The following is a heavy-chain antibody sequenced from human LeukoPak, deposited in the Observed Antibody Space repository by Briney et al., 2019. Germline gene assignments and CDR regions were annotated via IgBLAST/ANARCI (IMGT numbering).Heavy chain of an antibody. D-gene: IGHD5-18*01. CDR2: INPNSGGT. CDR1: GYTFTGYY. CDR3: ARDPDTAMVTFDY. Sequence: ASVKVSCKASGYTFTGYYMHWVRQAPGQGLEWMGWINPNSGGTNYAQKFQGRVTMTRDTSISTAYMELSRLRSDDTAVYYCARDPDTAMVTFDYWGQGTLVTVAS. J-gene: IGHJ4*02. V-gene: IGHV1-2*02.